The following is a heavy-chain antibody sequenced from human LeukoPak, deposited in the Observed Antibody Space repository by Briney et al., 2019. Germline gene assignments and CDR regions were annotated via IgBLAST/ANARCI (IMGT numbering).Heavy chain of an antibody. V-gene: IGHV3-21*01. CDR2: ISSSSSYI. CDR3: ARDRTGYYDSSGYEYFQH. J-gene: IGHJ1*01. D-gene: IGHD3-22*01. CDR1: GFTVSSNY. Sequence: PGGSLRLSCAASGFTVSSNYMSWVRQAPGKGLEWVSSISSSSSYIYYADSVKGRFTISRDNAKNSLYLQMNSLRAEDTAVYYCARDRTGYYDSSGYEYFQHWGQGTLVTVSS.